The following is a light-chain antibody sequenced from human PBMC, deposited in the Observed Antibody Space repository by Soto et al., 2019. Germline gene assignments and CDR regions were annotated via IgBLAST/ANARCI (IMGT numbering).Light chain of an antibody. V-gene: IGLV2-8*01. J-gene: IGLJ1*01. Sequence: QSALTQPPSASGSPGQSVTISCTGTRSDIGGYNYVSWYQQHPGKAPKVMIYDVNKRPSGVPDRFSGSKSGNTASLTVSGLQAEDEADYYCSSHAGNNNPFVFGTGTKLTVL. CDR3: SSHAGNNNPFV. CDR1: RSDIGGYNY. CDR2: DVN.